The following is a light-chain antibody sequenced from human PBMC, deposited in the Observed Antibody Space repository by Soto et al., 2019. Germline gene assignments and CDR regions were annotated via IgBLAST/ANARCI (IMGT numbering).Light chain of an antibody. CDR2: WAS. J-gene: IGKJ4*01. V-gene: IGKV4-1*01. Sequence: DIVMTQSPDSLVVSLGERATINCKSSQSLLDNGNNKRYLAWYQQKAGQPPKLLIYWASTRESGVPDRFSGSGSGTDFTLTISSLQAEDVAVYYCQQCYTSPPTFGGGTKVEI. CDR1: QSLLDNGNNKRY. CDR3: QQCYTSPPT.